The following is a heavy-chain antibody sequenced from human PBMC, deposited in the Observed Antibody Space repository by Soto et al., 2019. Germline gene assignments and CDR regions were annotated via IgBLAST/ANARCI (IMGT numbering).Heavy chain of an antibody. CDR3: ARLPNDRMGWFDP. Sequence: QVQLVQSGVEVKKPGASVKVSCKASGYTFTSYGISWVRQAPGQGLEWLAWISAYNGNTKYAQKVQGRVTMTTDTSTSTAYMELRSLTSDDTAVYYCARLPNDRMGWFDPWGQGTLVTVSS. CDR1: GYTFTSYG. CDR2: ISAYNGNT. V-gene: IGHV1-18*01. D-gene: IGHD3-22*01. J-gene: IGHJ5*02.